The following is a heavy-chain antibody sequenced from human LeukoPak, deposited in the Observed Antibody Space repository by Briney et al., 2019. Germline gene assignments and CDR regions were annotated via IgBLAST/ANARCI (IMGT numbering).Heavy chain of an antibody. Sequence: ASVKVSCKASGYTFTSYDINWVRQAPGQGLEWMGWMNPNSGNTGYAQKFQGRVTMTRNTSISTAYMELSSLRSEDTAVYYCARWVVGYYDSSGYYYYYYYGMDVWGQGTTVTVSS. CDR3: ARWVVGYYDSSGYYYYYYYGMDV. J-gene: IGHJ6*02. V-gene: IGHV1-8*01. D-gene: IGHD3-22*01. CDR2: MNPNSGNT. CDR1: GYTFTSYD.